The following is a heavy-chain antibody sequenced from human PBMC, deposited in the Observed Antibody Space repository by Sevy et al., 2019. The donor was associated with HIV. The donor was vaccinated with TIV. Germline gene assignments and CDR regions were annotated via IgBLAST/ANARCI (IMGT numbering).Heavy chain of an antibody. J-gene: IGHJ1*01. Sequence: ASVKVSCKASGYTFTSYGISWVRQAPGQGLEWMGWISAYNGNTNYAQKLQGRVTMTTDTSTSTAYMELRGLRSDDTAGYYCARGAHPYYYDSSGYYAEYFQHWGQGTLVTVSS. V-gene: IGHV1-18*01. CDR2: ISAYNGNT. CDR1: GYTFTSYG. D-gene: IGHD3-22*01. CDR3: ARGAHPYYYDSSGYYAEYFQH.